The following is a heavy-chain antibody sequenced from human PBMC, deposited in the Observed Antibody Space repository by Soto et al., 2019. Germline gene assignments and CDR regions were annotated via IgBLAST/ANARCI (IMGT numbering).Heavy chain of an antibody. V-gene: IGHV4-31*02. CDR2: IYYSGST. D-gene: IGHD2-2*01. CDR1: GRDN. J-gene: IGHJ5*02. CDR3: ARVVPAARNRFDP. Sequence: GRDNRKWKRQHPGKGLEWIGYIYYSGSTYYNPSLKSRVTISVDTSKNQFSLKLSSVTAADTAVYYCARVVPAARNRFDPWGQGTLVTVSS.